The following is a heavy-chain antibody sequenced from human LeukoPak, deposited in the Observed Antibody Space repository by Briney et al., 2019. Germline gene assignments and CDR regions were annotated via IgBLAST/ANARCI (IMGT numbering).Heavy chain of an antibody. CDR2: INPNSGGT. J-gene: IGHJ4*02. CDR3: ARDASPRAYYYDSSGYYYDY. Sequence: ASVKVSYKASGYTFTGYYMHWVRQAPGQGLEWMGWINPNSGGTNYAQKFQGWVTMTRDTSISTAYMELSRLRSDGTAVYYCARDASPRAYYYDSSGYYYDYWGQGTLVTVSS. D-gene: IGHD3-22*01. CDR1: GYTFTGYY. V-gene: IGHV1-2*04.